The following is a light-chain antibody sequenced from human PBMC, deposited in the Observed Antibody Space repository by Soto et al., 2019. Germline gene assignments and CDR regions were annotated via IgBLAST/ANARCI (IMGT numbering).Light chain of an antibody. CDR3: QQRSNWPPIT. CDR2: DAS. CDR1: QSVSSY. Sequence: DILLTQSPSTLSLSPGERVTLSCRASQSVSSYLAWYQQKPGQAPRLLIYDASNRATGIPARFSGSGSGTDFTLTISSLEPEDFAVYYRQQRSNWPPITFGQGTRLEIK. V-gene: IGKV3-11*01. J-gene: IGKJ5*01.